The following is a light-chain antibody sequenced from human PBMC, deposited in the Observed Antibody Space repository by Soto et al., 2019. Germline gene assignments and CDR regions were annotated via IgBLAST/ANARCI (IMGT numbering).Light chain of an antibody. V-gene: IGLV1-51*01. CDR2: DNN. Sequence: QSVLTQPPSVSVAPGQKVTISCSGSSSNIGNNFVTWYQQLPGTAPKLLIYDNNKRPSGIPDRFSGSQSGTSATLGITGLQTGDEAVYYCGSWDSSLTYVFGTETKLTVL. CDR1: SSNIGNNF. J-gene: IGLJ1*01. CDR3: GSWDSSLTYV.